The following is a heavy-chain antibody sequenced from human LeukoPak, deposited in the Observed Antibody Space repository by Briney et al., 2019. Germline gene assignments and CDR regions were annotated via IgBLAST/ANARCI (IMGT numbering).Heavy chain of an antibody. J-gene: IGHJ6*02. Sequence: GGSLRLSCAASGFTLDDYAMHWVRQAPGKGLEWVSGISWNSGSIGYADSVKGRFTISRDNAKNTLYLQMNSLRAEDTAVYYCARDIYYDFWSGYYPYYYGMDVWGQGTTVTVSS. D-gene: IGHD3-3*01. CDR3: ARDIYYDFWSGYYPYYYGMDV. CDR1: GFTLDDYA. V-gene: IGHV3-9*01. CDR2: ISWNSGSI.